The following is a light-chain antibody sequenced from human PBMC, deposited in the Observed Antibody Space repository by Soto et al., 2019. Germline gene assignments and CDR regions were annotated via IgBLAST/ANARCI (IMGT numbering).Light chain of an antibody. CDR3: LQYYNFSWT. V-gene: IGKV1-6*01. Sequence: AIEMNQSPSSLFSFVGDRVAISCRASQDIRSTLAWYQQKPGEAPKLLIFAASNLQSGVPSRFSGSWSVTDFTLAITGLQTEDFATYYCLQYYNFSWTFGQGTKVDIK. CDR1: QDIRST. CDR2: AAS. J-gene: IGKJ1*01.